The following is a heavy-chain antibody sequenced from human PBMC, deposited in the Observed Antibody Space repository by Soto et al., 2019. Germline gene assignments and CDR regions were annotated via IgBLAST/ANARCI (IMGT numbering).Heavy chain of an antibody. D-gene: IGHD6-19*01. J-gene: IGHJ4*02. V-gene: IGHV3-30-3*01. Sequence: QVQLVESGGGVVKPGRSLRLSCAASGFTLSSYSMHWVRQAPGKGLEWVGVISYDGNKKYYRDSVKGRFSISRDTSNNTVHLQMNSLRPDDTAVYYCARSVAVAGLDYWGQGALVTVSS. CDR3: ARSVAVAGLDY. CDR2: ISYDGNKK. CDR1: GFTLSSYS.